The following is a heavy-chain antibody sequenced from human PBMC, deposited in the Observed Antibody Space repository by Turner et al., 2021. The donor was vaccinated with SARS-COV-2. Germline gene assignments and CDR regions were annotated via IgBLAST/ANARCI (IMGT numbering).Heavy chain of an antibody. CDR1: GGTFSSYA. CDR3: ARDHWGNVVVVTANHYYYGMDV. V-gene: IGHV1-69*01. D-gene: IGHD2-21*02. J-gene: IGHJ6*02. CDR2: IIPIFGTG. Sequence: QVQLVQSGAEVKKPGSSVKVSCKASGGTFSSYAISWVRQAPGQGLEWMGGIIPIFGTGNYAQKFQGRVTITADESTSTAYMELSSLRSEDTAVYYCARDHWGNVVVVTANHYYYGMDVWGQGTTVTVSS.